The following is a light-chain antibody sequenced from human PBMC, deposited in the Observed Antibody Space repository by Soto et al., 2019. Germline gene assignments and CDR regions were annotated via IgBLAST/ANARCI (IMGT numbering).Light chain of an antibody. CDR1: QSVTRSF. CDR3: HQYGSSPQA. CDR2: GAS. Sequence: TQSPSSLSASVGDRVTITCRASQSVTRSFLAWYQQKPGQAPRLLINGASSRATGIPDRFSGSGSGTDFTLTISRLEPEDFAVYYCHQYGSSPQAFGPGTKVDIK. J-gene: IGKJ3*01. V-gene: IGKV3-20*01.